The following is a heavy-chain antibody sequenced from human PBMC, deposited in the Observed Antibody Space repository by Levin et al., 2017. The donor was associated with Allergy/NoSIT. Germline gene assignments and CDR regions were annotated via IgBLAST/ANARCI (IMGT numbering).Heavy chain of an antibody. CDR2: ISDDGGSK. V-gene: IGHV3-30*03. Sequence: RTGGSLRLSCAASGFTFSSYGMHWVRQAPDKGLEWVAVISDDGGSKYYADSVKGRFTISRDDSKNTLYVQMNNLKAEDTAVYYCAREERKRYFQYWGQGTLVTVSS. CDR1: GFTFSSYG. CDR3: AREERKRYFQY. J-gene: IGHJ1*01.